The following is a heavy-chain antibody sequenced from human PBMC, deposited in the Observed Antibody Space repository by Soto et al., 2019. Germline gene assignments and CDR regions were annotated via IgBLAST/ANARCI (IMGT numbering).Heavy chain of an antibody. J-gene: IGHJ6*02. CDR3: GRGGSSMYGMDI. CDR1: GFTFSSYC. Sequence: EVQLVESGGGLVQPGGSLRLSCAASGFTFSSYCMHWVRQAPGKGLVWISRIIRDGSSTNYADSVKGRFTISRDNAKNTLYPEINSPRADDTAVYFCGRGGSSMYGMDIWGQGTTVTVS. CDR2: IIRDGSST. V-gene: IGHV3-74*01. D-gene: IGHD6-6*01.